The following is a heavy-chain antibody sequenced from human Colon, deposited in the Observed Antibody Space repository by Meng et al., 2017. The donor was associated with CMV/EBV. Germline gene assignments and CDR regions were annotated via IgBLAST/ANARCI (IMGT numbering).Heavy chain of an antibody. Sequence: HLQGPGPGLVKPSAPLSLTCTVSGDSISGGSYYWGWIRQPPGKGLEWIASIYYTGNDYHNPSLKSRVTISIDTSNNQFSLRLTSVTAADTAVYYCARMALHWYFDLWGRGTLVTVSS. CDR2: IYYTGND. D-gene: IGHD5-24*01. J-gene: IGHJ2*01. V-gene: IGHV4-39*07. CDR1: GDSISGGSYY. CDR3: ARMALHWYFDL.